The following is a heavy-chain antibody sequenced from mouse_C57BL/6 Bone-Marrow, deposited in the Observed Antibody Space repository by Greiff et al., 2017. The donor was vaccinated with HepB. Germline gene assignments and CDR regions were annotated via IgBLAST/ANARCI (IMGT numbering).Heavy chain of an antibody. D-gene: IGHD2-10*01. CDR2: INTNNGGT. CDR1: GYTFTDYN. V-gene: IGHV1-18*01. Sequence: EVQLQQSGPELVKPGASVKIPCKASGYTFTDYNMDWVKQSNGKSLEWIGDINTNNGGTIYNQKFKGKATVTVDKSSSTAYMELRSLTSEDTAVYYCARSYYVHYYAMDYWGQGTSVTVAS. CDR3: ARSYYVHYYAMDY. J-gene: IGHJ4*01.